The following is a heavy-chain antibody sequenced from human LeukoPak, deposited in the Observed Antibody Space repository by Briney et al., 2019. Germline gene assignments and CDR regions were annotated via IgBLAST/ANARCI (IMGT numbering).Heavy chain of an antibody. D-gene: IGHD1-1*01. CDR3: ARGLSRTVRLEPADY. Sequence: PGGSLRLSCAASGFTFSSYSMNWVRQAPGKGLEWVSSISSSSSYIYYADSVKGRFTISRDNAKNSLYLQMNSLRAEDTAVYYCARGLSRTVRLEPADYWGQGTLVTVSS. V-gene: IGHV3-21*01. J-gene: IGHJ4*02. CDR1: GFTFSSYS. CDR2: ISSSSSYI.